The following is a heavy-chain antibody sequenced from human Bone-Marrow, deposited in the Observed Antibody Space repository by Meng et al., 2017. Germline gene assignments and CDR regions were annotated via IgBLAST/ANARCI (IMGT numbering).Heavy chain of an antibody. CDR2: IYHSGTT. V-gene: IGHV4-34*01. D-gene: IGHD3-10*01. CDR1: GGSFSGYY. J-gene: IGHJ6*02. Sequence: GSLRLSCAVYGGSFSGYYWSWIRQPPGKGLEWIGEIYHSGTTNYNPSLKSRVTISIDTSKNQFSLKLSSVTAADTAVYYCARELRTMVRGVIIRSVYGMDVWGQGTTVTVSS. CDR3: ARELRTMVRGVIIRSVYGMDV.